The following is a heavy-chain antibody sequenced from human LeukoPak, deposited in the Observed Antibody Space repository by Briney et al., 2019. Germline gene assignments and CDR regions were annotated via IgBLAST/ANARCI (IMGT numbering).Heavy chain of an antibody. CDR3: AGGAAAVLDY. D-gene: IGHD6-13*01. CDR2: ISYSNSYI. J-gene: IGHJ4*02. Sequence: PGGSLRLSCAASGFTFSSYSMNWVRQAPGKGLEWVSSISYSNSYIYYADSVKGRFTISRDNAKNSLYLQMNSLRAEDTAVYYCAGGAAAVLDYWGQGTLVTVSS. V-gene: IGHV3-21*01. CDR1: GFTFSSYS.